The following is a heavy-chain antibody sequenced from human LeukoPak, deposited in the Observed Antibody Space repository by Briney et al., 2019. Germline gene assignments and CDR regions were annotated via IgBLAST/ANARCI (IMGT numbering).Heavy chain of an antibody. CDR1: GFTFSNYW. Sequence: GGSLRLSCEGSGFTFSNYWMGWVRQAPGKGLEWVSAISGSGGSTYYADSVKGRFTISRDNSKNTLYLQMNSLRAEDTAVYYCAKARDPVFDYWGQGTLVTVSS. V-gene: IGHV3-23*01. CDR3: AKARDPVFDY. CDR2: ISGSGGST. J-gene: IGHJ4*02.